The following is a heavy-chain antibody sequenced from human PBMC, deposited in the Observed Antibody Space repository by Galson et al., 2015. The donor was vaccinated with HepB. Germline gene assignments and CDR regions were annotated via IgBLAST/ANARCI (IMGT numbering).Heavy chain of an antibody. CDR2: IWYDGSNK. J-gene: IGHJ4*02. CDR1: GFTFSSYG. V-gene: IGHV3-33*08. D-gene: IGHD3-22*01. CDR3: ARAGTVSGYYYYFDY. Sequence: SLRLSCAASGFTFSSYGMHWVRQAPGKGLEWVAVIWYDGSNKYYADSVKGRFTISRDNSKNTLYLQMNSLRAEDTAVYYCARAGTVSGYYYYFDYWGQGTLVTVSS.